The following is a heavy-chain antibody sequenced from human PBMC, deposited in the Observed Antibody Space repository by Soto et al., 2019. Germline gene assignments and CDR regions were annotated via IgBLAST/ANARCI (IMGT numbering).Heavy chain of an antibody. CDR1: GGSISSYY. CDR3: ARDMGLGHQPLHKEKGYYYDSSGYRSGPYYGMDV. D-gene: IGHD3-22*01. J-gene: IGHJ6*02. Sequence: SETLSLTCTDSGGSISSYYWSWIRQPPGKGLEWIGYIYYSGSTNYNPSLKSRVTISVDTSKNQFSLKLSSVTAADTAVYYCARDMGLGHQPLHKEKGYYYDSSGYRSGPYYGMDVWGQGTTVTVSS. V-gene: IGHV4-59*01. CDR2: IYYSGST.